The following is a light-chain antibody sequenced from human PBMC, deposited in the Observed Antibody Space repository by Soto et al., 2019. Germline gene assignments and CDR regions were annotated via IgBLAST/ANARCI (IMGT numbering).Light chain of an antibody. Sequence: EVVMTQSPATLSVSPGDTATLSCRASQSISSLFAWYQQRPGQSPRLLIYGASTRATGVPARFRGSGSETEFTLTINGLQSEDFGSYYCQQYYNWSRTFGQGTKVEIK. CDR2: GAS. J-gene: IGKJ1*01. V-gene: IGKV3-15*01. CDR1: QSISSL. CDR3: QQYYNWSRT.